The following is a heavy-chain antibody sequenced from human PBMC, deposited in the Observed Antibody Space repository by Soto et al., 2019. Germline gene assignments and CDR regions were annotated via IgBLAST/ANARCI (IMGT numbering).Heavy chain of an antibody. V-gene: IGHV1-69*13. Sequence: SVKVSCKASGGTFSSYAISWVRQAPGQGLEWMGGIIPIFGTANYAQKFQGRVTITADESTSTAYMELSSLRSEDTAVYYCARAYDFWSGYLVYYYYGMDVWGHGTTVTVSS. D-gene: IGHD3-3*01. CDR3: ARAYDFWSGYLVYYYYGMDV. CDR2: IIPIFGTA. CDR1: GGTFSSYA. J-gene: IGHJ6*02.